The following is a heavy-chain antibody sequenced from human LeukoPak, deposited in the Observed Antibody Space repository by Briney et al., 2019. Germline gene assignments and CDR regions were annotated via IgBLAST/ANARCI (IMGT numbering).Heavy chain of an antibody. V-gene: IGHV3-11*01. CDR2: ISSSGSTI. CDR1: GFTFSDYY. D-gene: IGHD3-22*01. CDR3: ARDYYDSSGYMGYGDY. J-gene: IGHJ4*02. Sequence: RGSLRLSCAASGFTFSDYYMSWIRQAPGKGLEWVSYISSSGSTIYYADSVKGRFTIYRDNAKNSLYLQMNSLRAEDTAVYYCARDYYDSSGYMGYGDYWGQGTLVTVSS.